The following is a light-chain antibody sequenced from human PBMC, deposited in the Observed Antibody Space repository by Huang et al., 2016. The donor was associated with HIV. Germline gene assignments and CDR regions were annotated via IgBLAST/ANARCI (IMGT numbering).Light chain of an antibody. J-gene: IGKJ2*01. CDR1: QSVSSN. Sequence: EIVMTQSPATLSVSPGERATLSCRARQSVSSNLAWYQQRPGQAPRLLIYGASTRATGIPARFSGSGSGTEFTLTISSLQSEDFAVYYCQQYNTLYTFGQGTKLEIK. CDR3: QQYNTLYT. V-gene: IGKV3-15*01. CDR2: GAS.